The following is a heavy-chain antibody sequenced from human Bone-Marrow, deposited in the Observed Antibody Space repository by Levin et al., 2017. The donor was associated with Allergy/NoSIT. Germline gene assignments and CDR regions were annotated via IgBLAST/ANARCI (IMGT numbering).Heavy chain of an antibody. Sequence: GGSLRLSCVASGFTFSTYVMHWVRQAPGKGLEWVAVTSYDGSEKYYADSVKGRFTVSRDNAKDTLYLQMDTLRDEDTAMYYCARGGRDGANYGRYWGQGTLVTVSS. J-gene: IGHJ4*02. V-gene: IGHV3-30*03. D-gene: IGHD5-24*01. CDR3: ARGGRDGANYGRY. CDR2: TSYDGSEK. CDR1: GFTFSTYV.